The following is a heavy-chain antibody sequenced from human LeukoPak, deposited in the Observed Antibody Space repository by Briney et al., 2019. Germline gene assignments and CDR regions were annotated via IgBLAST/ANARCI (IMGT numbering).Heavy chain of an antibody. V-gene: IGHV3-23*01. CDR2: IRGSGDST. CDR3: AKGKDRGCSGGTCYREYYFDS. CDR1: GFTFNNYA. D-gene: IGHD2-15*01. Sequence: GASLRLSCAASGFTFNNYAMSWVRQAPGKGLEWVSAIRGSGDSTYYADSVKGQFTISRENSQNTLYLQMNSLRAEDTAIYFCAKGKDRGCSGGTCYREYYFDSWGQGTLVTVSS. J-gene: IGHJ4*02.